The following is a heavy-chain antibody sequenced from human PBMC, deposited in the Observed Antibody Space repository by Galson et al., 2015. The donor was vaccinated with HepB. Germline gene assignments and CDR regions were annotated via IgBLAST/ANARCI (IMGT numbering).Heavy chain of an antibody. V-gene: IGHV3-30-3*01. CDR3: ARPEYSGSYYGLDY. J-gene: IGHJ4*02. D-gene: IGHD1-26*01. CDR1: GFTFSSYA. CDR2: ISYDGSNK. Sequence: SLRLSCAASGFTFSSYAMHWVRQAPGKGLEWVAVISYDGSNKYYADSVKGRFTISRDNSKNTLYLQMNSLRAEDTAVYYCARPEYSGSYYGLDYWGQGTLVTVSS.